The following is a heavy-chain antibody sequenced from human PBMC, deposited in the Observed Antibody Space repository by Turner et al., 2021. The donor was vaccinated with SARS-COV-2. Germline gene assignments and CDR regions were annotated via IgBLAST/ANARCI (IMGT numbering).Heavy chain of an antibody. Sequence: VQLLESGGGLVQPGRALRLSCAASGFTFISYAIYGVRQAPGKGLEWGAVISYDGINKYYSDSVKGRFTISRDNSKNTLYLQMNSLRAEDTAVYYCARPNSGSYWGYFDYWGQGTLVTVSS. V-gene: IGHV3-30-3*01. J-gene: IGHJ4*02. CDR2: ISYDGINK. CDR3: ARPNSGSYWGYFDY. D-gene: IGHD1-26*01. CDR1: GFTFISYA.